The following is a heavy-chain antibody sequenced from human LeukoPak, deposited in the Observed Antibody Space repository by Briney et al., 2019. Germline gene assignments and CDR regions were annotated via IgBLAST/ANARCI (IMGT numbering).Heavy chain of an antibody. V-gene: IGHV5-51*01. J-gene: IGHJ5*02. Sequence: GESLKISCKGSGYSFTSYWIGWVRQMPGKGLEWMGIIYPGDSDTRYSPSFGGLVTISADKSINTAYLQWSSLQASDTAIYYCVRRGTTAGHLERWFDPWGQGTLVSVSS. CDR2: IYPGDSDT. CDR3: VRRGTTAGHLERWFDP. D-gene: IGHD3-3*01. CDR1: GYSFTSYW.